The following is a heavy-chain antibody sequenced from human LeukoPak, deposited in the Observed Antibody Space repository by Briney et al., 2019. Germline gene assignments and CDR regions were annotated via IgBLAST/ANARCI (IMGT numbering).Heavy chain of an antibody. Sequence: GASVKVSCKASGYTFTSYAMNWVRQAPGQGLEWMGWINTNTGNPTYAQGFTGRFVFSLDTSVSTAYLQICSLKAEDTAVYYCARYCSSTSCYSWFDPGGQGTLVTVSS. D-gene: IGHD2-2*01. CDR3: ARYCSSTSCYSWFDP. CDR2: INTNTGNP. CDR1: GYTFTSYA. J-gene: IGHJ5*02. V-gene: IGHV7-4-1*01.